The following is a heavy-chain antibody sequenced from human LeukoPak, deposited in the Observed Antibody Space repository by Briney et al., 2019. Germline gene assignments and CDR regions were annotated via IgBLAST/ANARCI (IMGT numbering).Heavy chain of an antibody. V-gene: IGHV1-3*01. CDR1: GYTFTIYA. Sequence: ASVNVSCTASGYTFTIYAMHWVRQAPGQRLEWMGWINAGNGNTKYSQKFQGRVTITRDTSASTAYMELSSLRSEDTAVYYCARDWGYYGSGSYFRNWFDPWGQGTLVTVSS. CDR2: INAGNGNT. CDR3: ARDWGYYGSGSYFRNWFDP. J-gene: IGHJ5*02. D-gene: IGHD3-10*01.